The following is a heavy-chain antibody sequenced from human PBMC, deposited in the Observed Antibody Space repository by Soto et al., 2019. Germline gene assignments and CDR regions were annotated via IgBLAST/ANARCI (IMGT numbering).Heavy chain of an antibody. V-gene: IGHV1-69*02. Sequence: SVKVSCKASGGTFSSYTISWVRQAPGQGLEWMGRIIPILGIANYAQKFQGRVTITSDKSTSTAYMELSSLRSEDTAVYYCARGGGYDLADMADWGQGTLVTVSS. CDR3: ARGGGYDLADMAD. D-gene: IGHD5-12*01. CDR1: GGTFSSYT. CDR2: IIPILGIA. J-gene: IGHJ4*02.